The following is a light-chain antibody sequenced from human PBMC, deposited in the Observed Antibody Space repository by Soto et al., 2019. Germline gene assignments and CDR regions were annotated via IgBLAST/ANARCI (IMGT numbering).Light chain of an antibody. CDR3: SSYTSSSTRV. V-gene: IGLV2-14*03. J-gene: IGLJ1*01. Sequence: QSALTQPASVSGSPGQSITISCTGTSSDVGAYDHVSWYQQHPDKAPKLMIYEVSHRPSGVSNRFYGSKSVNTATLTISGLQAEDEADYYCSSYTSSSTRVFGTGTKVTV. CDR1: SSDVGAYDH. CDR2: EVS.